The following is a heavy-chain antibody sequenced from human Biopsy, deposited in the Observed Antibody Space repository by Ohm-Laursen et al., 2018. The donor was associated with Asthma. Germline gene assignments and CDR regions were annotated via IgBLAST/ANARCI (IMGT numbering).Heavy chain of an antibody. CDR2: ITSGSSTI. V-gene: IGHV3-48*01. J-gene: IGHJ4*02. Sequence: SLRLSCTATGFSFSSYSINWVRQAPGKGLEWLSYITSGSSTIYYADSVKGRFTVSRDNAQNSLYLQMNSLKADDTAVYYCAKGYYYDSSGFDYWGQGTLVTVSS. CDR1: GFSFSSYS. D-gene: IGHD3-22*01. CDR3: AKGYYYDSSGFDY.